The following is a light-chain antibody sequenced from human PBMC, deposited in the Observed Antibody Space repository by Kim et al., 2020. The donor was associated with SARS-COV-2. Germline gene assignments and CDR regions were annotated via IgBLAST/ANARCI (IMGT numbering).Light chain of an antibody. J-gene: IGLJ2*01. Sequence: GNALTSSCTGSSGSIASNYVQWYQQRPGSAPTTGIYEDNQRPSGVPDRFSGSIDSSSNSASLTISGLKTEDEADYYCQSYDSSNQVFGGGTQLTVL. CDR2: EDN. V-gene: IGLV6-57*02. CDR3: QSYDSSNQV. CDR1: SGSIASNY.